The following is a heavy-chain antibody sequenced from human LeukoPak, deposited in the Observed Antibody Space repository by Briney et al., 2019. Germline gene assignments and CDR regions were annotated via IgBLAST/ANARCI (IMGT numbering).Heavy chain of an antibody. CDR2: ITYDGSNK. CDR1: GFTFSSYG. D-gene: IGHD6-13*01. V-gene: IGHV3-30*18. CDR3: AKDERGYSSSCPDY. J-gene: IGHJ4*02. Sequence: GRSLRLPCAASGFTFSSYGMHWVRQAPGKGLEWVAVITYDGSNKYYADSVKGRFTISRDNSKNTLYLQMNSLRVEDTAVYYCAKDERGYSSSCPDYWGQGTLVTVSS.